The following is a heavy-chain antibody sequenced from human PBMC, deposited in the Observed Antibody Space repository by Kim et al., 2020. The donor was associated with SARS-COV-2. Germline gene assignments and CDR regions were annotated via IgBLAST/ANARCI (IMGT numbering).Heavy chain of an antibody. J-gene: IGHJ6*02. CDR1: GYTFTDYY. D-gene: IGHD5-18*01. CDR2: INPSGGGT. CDR3: ARDLRYSYGLNYEHGMDV. V-gene: IGHV1-46*01. Sequence: ASVKVSCRTSGYTFTDYYIQWVRQAPGQGLEWLGIINPSGGGTGYAEKLQGRMTLSRDRATATAYMELSSLRSDDSAVYYCARDLRYSYGLNYEHGMDVWGQGTTVTVSS.